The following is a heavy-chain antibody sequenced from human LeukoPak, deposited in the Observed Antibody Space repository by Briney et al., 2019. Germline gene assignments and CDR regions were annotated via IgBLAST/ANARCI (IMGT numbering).Heavy chain of an antibody. D-gene: IGHD1-1*01. V-gene: IGHV1-18*01. J-gene: IGHJ4*02. CDR3: ARRLERHHDFDY. CDR1: GYTFTNYG. Sequence: GASVKVSCKASGYTFTNYGISWVRQAPGQGLEWVGWISAYNGSTKYAQKLQGRVTMTTDTSASTAYMELRSLRSDDTAMYYCARRLERHHDFDYWGQGTLVTVSS. CDR2: ISAYNGST.